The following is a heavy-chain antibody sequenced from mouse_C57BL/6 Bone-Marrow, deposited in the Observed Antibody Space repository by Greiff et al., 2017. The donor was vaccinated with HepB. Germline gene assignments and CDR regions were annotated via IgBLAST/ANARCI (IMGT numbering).Heavy chain of an antibody. V-gene: IGHV6-6*01. CDR1: GFTFSDAW. J-gene: IGHJ2*01. CDR3: TRGVLWDYFDY. Sequence: EVQGVESGGGLVQPGGSMKLSCAASGFTFSDAWMDWVRQSPEKGLEWVAEIRNKANNHATYYAESVKGRFTISRDDSKSSVYLQMNSLRAEDTGIYYCTRGVLWDYFDYWGQGTTLTVSS. CDR2: IRNKANNHAT. D-gene: IGHD1-1*02.